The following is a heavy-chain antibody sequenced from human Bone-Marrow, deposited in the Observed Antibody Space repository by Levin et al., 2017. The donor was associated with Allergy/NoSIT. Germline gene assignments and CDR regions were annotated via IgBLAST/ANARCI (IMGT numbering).Heavy chain of an antibody. V-gene: IGHV3-23*01. CDR1: GFTFSSYA. J-gene: IGHJ4*02. CDR2: ISGSGGST. Sequence: ETLSLTCAASGFTFSSYAMSWVRQAPGKGLEWVSAISGSGGSTYYADSVKGRFTISRDNSKNTLYLQMNSLRAEDTAVYYCAKGTRWLQLIYFDYWGQGTLVTVSS. CDR3: AKGTRWLQLIYFDY. D-gene: IGHD5-24*01.